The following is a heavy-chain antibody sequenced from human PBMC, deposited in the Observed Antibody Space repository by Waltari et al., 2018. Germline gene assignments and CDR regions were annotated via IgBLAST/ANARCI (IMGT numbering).Heavy chain of an antibody. CDR3: AKVLVSTVTAAPLFDH. D-gene: IGHD4-17*01. J-gene: IGHJ4*02. CDR2: ISNTGLST. V-gene: IGHV3-23*01. Sequence: EVQLLESGGGLVEPGGSLRLSCAASGFSFSNYGISWVRQAPGKGVDWVSAISNTGLSTYYADSVKGRFTISRDNSKNTLYLQMDSLRAEDTALYYCAKVLVSTVTAAPLFDHWGQGTLVTVSS. CDR1: GFSFSNYG.